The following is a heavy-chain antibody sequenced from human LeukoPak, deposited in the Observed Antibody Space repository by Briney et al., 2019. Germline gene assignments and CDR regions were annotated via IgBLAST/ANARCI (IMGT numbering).Heavy chain of an antibody. Sequence: PSETLSLTCTVSGGSISSGGYYWSWIRQHPGKGLEWIGYIYYSGSTYYNPSLKSRVTISVDTSKNQFSLKLSSVTAADTAVYYCARGNWKYYYYYMDVWGKGTTVTVSS. CDR3: ARGNWKYYYYYMDV. D-gene: IGHD1-1*01. CDR2: IYYSGST. J-gene: IGHJ6*03. V-gene: IGHV4-31*03. CDR1: GGSISSGGYY.